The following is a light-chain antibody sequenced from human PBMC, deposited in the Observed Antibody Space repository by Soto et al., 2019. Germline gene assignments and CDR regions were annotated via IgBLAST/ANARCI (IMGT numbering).Light chain of an antibody. CDR3: QQYGSSPIT. CDR2: LGS. Sequence: DILMTQSPLSLSVTPGEPASISCRSSQSLLHSNGYNYVDWYLQKPGQSPQLLIYLGSNRAPGVPDRFSGSGSGTDFTLTISRLEPEDFAVYYCQQYGSSPITFGQGTRLEIK. J-gene: IGKJ5*01. CDR1: QSLLHSNGYNY. V-gene: IGKV2-28*01.